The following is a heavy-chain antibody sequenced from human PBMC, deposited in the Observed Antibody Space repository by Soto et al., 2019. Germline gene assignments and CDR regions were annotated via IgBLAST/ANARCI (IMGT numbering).Heavy chain of an antibody. D-gene: IGHD4-17*01. V-gene: IGHV1-69*12. CDR3: ARGDATKIVVTTYYGMDV. Sequence: QVQLVQSGAEVKKPGSSVKVSCKAYGGSLSNYGISWVRQAPGQGLEWMGGIIPVFGTANYAQKFQGRVTITADESTSIVYMDVTSLRSEDTAVYYCARGDATKIVVTTYYGMDVWGQGTTVTVSS. CDR2: IIPVFGTA. CDR1: GGSLSNYG. J-gene: IGHJ6*02.